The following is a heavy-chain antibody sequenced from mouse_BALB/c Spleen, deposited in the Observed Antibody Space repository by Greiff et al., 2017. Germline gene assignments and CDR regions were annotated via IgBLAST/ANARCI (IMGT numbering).Heavy chain of an antibody. V-gene: IGHV2-2*02. Sequence: VKLMESGPGLVQPSQSLSITCTVSGFSLTSYGVHWVRQSPGKGLEWLGVIWSGGSTDYNAAFISRLSISKDNSKSQVFFKMNSLQANDTAIYYCARKKNDRYYFDYWGQGTTLTVSS. J-gene: IGHJ2*01. CDR1: GFSLTSYG. D-gene: IGHD2-14*01. CDR3: ARKKNDRYYFDY. CDR2: IWSGGST.